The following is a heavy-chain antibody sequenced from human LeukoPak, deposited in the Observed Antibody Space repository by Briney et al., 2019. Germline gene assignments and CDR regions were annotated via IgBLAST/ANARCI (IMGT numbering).Heavy chain of an antibody. J-gene: IGHJ4*02. CDR1: GFSFSSYW. V-gene: IGHV3-7*03. Sequence: GGSLRLSCAASGFSFSSYWMSWVRQPPGKGLEWVANIKEDGSEKNYVDSVKGRFTISRDNAKSSVYLQMNSLRAEDTAMYYCAKDTWLVAVVQVFDYWGQGILVIVSS. D-gene: IGHD6-19*01. CDR3: AKDTWLVAVVQVFDY. CDR2: IKEDGSEK.